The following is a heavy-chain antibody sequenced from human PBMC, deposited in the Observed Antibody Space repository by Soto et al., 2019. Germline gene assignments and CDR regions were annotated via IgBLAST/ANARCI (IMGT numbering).Heavy chain of an antibody. CDR3: ARGWLGVLEVYYFDY. CDR1: GFTLDDYA. J-gene: IGHJ4*02. V-gene: IGHV3-9*01. Sequence: PGGSLRLSCAASGFTLDDYAMHWVRQAPGKGLEWVSGISWNSGSIGCADSVKGRFTISRDNAKNSLYLQMNSLRAEDTALYYCARGWLGVLEVYYFDYWGQGTLVTVSS. D-gene: IGHD1-1*01. CDR2: ISWNSGSI.